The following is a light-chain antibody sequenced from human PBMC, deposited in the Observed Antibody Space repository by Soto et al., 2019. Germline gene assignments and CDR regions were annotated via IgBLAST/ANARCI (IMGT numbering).Light chain of an antibody. CDR1: SADSDRNT. J-gene: IGLJ2*01. V-gene: IGLV1-44*01. Sequence: QPVLTQPSSASETPGQRVTISVSAGSADSDRNTINWYQQLPGTAPQLLIFSNNQRPSGVPDRFSGSKSGTSASLAIRGLQSEDEADYYCAACDDSLTGHVVFGGGTKLTVL. CDR3: AACDDSLTGHVV. CDR2: SNN.